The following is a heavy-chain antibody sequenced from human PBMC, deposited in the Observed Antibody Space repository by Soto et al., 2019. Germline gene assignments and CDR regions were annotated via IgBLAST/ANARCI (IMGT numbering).Heavy chain of an antibody. D-gene: IGHD2-21*02. J-gene: IGHJ4*02. CDR3: AREPESVVVTAIGPYYFDY. V-gene: IGHV4-4*07. CDR1: GGSISSYY. CDR2: IYTSGST. Sequence: SETLSLTCTVSGGSISSYYWSWIRQPAGKGLEWIGRIYTSGSTNYNPSLKSRVTVSVDTSKNQFSLKLSSVTAADTAVYYCAREPESVVVTAIGPYYFDYWGQGTLVTVSS.